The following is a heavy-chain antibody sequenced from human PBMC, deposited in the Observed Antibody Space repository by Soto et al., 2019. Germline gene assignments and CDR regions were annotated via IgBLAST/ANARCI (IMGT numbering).Heavy chain of an antibody. CDR3: ARDDYGDYAETYYYYGMDV. Sequence: RASVKVSCKASGYTFTSYGISWVRQAPGQGLEWMGWISAYNGNTNYAQKLQGRVTMTTDTSTSTAYMELRSLRSDDTAVYYCARDDYGDYAETYYYYGMDVWGQGTTVTVSS. D-gene: IGHD4-17*01. CDR1: GYTFTSYG. J-gene: IGHJ6*02. CDR2: ISAYNGNT. V-gene: IGHV1-18*04.